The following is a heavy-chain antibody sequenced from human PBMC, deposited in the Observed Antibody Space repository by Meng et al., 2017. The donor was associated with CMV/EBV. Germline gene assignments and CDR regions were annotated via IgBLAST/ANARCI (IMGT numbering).Heavy chain of an antibody. Sequence: GESLKISCAASGFILSDYGMHWVRQSPGKGLEWVAFIRHDGSNTDYADSVRGRFSISRDNSKNTLYLQMNSLRPEDTDTAVYYCARERAGYSSYNYFDYWGQGTLVTVSS. CDR3: ARERAGYSSYNYFDY. CDR2: IRHDGSNT. V-gene: IGHV3-30*02. D-gene: IGHD5-12*01. CDR1: GFILSDYG. J-gene: IGHJ4*02.